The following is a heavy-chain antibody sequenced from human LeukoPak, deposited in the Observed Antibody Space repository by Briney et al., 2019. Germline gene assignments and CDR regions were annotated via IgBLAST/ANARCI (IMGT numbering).Heavy chain of an antibody. CDR1: GSTFTSYG. Sequence: ASVKVFCKASGSTFTSYGISWVRQAPGQGLEWMGWISAYNGNTNYAQKLQGRVTMTTDTSTSTAYMELRSLRSDDTAVYYCALTKDIVVVPAAQFDYWGQGTLVTVSS. CDR2: ISAYNGNT. V-gene: IGHV1-18*04. CDR3: ALTKDIVVVPAAQFDY. J-gene: IGHJ4*02. D-gene: IGHD2-2*01.